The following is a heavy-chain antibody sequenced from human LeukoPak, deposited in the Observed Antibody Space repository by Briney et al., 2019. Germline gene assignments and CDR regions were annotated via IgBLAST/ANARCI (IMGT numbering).Heavy chain of an antibody. V-gene: IGHV3-21*01. CDR2: ISSSSSYI. CDR1: GFTFSSYS. Sequence: GGSLRLSCAASGFTFSSYSMTWVRQAPGKGLEWVSSISSSSSYIYYADSVKGRFTISRDNAKNSLYLQMNSLRAEDTAVYYCARDVEVVAASGVFDYWGQGTLVTVSS. CDR3: ARDVEVVAASGVFDY. D-gene: IGHD2-15*01. J-gene: IGHJ4*02.